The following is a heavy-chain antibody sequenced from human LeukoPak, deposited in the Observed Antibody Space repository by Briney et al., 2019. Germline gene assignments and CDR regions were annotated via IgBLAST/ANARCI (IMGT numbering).Heavy chain of an antibody. Sequence: ASVKVSCKASGGTFRSYAISWVRQAPGQGLEWMGGIIPIFGTANYAQKFQGRVTITADESTSTAYMELSSLRSEDTAVYYCATDIGPRITMVRGAVPYYYYGMDVWGQGTTVTVSS. J-gene: IGHJ6*02. CDR2: IIPIFGTA. V-gene: IGHV1-69*13. CDR3: ATDIGPRITMVRGAVPYYYYGMDV. CDR1: GGTFRSYA. D-gene: IGHD3-10*01.